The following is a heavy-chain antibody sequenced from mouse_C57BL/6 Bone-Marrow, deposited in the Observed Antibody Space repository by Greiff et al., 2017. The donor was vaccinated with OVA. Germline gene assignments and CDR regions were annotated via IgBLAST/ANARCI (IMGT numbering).Heavy chain of an antibody. CDR3: ARDNGYYGGAMDY. Sequence: LVESGGGLVKPGGSLKLSCAASGFTFSSYAMSWVRQTPEKRLEWVATISDGGSYTYYPDNVKGRFTISRDNAKNNLYLQMSHLKSEDTAMYYCARDNGYYGGAMDYWGQGTSVTVSS. J-gene: IGHJ4*01. D-gene: IGHD2-3*01. CDR1: GFTFSSYA. V-gene: IGHV5-4*01. CDR2: ISDGGSYT.